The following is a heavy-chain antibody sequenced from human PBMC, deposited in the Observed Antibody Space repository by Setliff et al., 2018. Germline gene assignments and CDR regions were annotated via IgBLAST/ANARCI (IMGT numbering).Heavy chain of an antibody. D-gene: IGHD1-26*01. J-gene: IGHJ4*02. CDR1: GGSISTDHYY. V-gene: IGHV4-39*01. Sequence: PSETLSLTCTASGGSISTDHYYWGWIRQPPGKGLEWIGSIDYTGNTWHNPSLKSRVTISVDTSKNQFSLNLSSVTAADTAVYYCAAPGGGSYRFWGQGTQVTVSS. CDR3: AAPGGGSYRF. CDR2: IDYTGNT.